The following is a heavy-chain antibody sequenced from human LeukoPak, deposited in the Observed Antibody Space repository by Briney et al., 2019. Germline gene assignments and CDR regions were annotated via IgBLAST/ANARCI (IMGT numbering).Heavy chain of an antibody. CDR2: ISSSSSYI. CDR1: GFTFSSYS. J-gene: IGHJ6*03. D-gene: IGHD6-13*01. CDR3: ARVMFSSSSWALGYYYYMDV. V-gene: IGHV3-21*01. Sequence: PGGSLRLSCAASGFTFSSYSMNWVRQAPGKGLEWVSSISSSSSYIYYADSVKGRFTISRDNAKNSLYLQMNSLRAEDTAVYYCARVMFSSSSWALGYYYYMDVWGKGTTVTVSS.